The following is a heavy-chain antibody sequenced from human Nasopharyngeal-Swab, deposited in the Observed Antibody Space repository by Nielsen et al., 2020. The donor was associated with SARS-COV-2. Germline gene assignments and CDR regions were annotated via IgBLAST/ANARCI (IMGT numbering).Heavy chain of an antibody. V-gene: IGHV1-69*13. CDR2: IIPIFGTA. CDR3: ARDLSPGYYYYYMDV. J-gene: IGHJ6*03. CDR1: GGNFSSYA. D-gene: IGHD3-10*01. Sequence: SVKVSCKASGGNFSSYAISWVRQAPGQGLEWMGGIIPIFGTANYAQKFQGRVTITADESTSTAYMELSSLRSEDTAVYYCARDLSPGYYYYYMDVWGKGTTVTVSS.